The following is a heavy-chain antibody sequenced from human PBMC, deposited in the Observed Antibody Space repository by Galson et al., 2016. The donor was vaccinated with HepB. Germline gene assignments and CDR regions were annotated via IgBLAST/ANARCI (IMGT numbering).Heavy chain of an antibody. V-gene: IGHV4-39*01. D-gene: IGHD6-19*01. CDR3: ASKGKEWLVHGYFDY. Sequence: SETLSLTCSVSGGSINSSSFYWGWIRQSPGRGLEWIGTLYFGANTYYNPPLKSRVTISVDTSNNQFSLKLTSVTAEDTAIYYCASKGKEWLVHGYFDYWGQGTLATVSS. J-gene: IGHJ4*02. CDR2: LYFGANT. CDR1: GGSINSSSFY.